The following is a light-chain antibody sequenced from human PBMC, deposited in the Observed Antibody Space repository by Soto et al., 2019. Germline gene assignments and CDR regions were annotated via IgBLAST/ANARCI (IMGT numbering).Light chain of an antibody. Sequence: EIVMTQSPASLSVSPGERASVSCRASQSVSSNLAWYQQKPGQAPRLLIYGASTRATGIPARFSGSGSGTEFTLTISLQSEDFAVYYCQQYGSSRTFGQGTKVDI. CDR3: QQYGSSRT. J-gene: IGKJ1*01. CDR1: QSVSSN. CDR2: GAS. V-gene: IGKV3-15*01.